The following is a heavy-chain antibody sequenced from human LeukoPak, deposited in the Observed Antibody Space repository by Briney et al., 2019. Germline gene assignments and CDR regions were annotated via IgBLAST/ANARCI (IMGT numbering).Heavy chain of an antibody. CDR3: ATGVATAFSY. J-gene: IGHJ4*02. Sequence: ASVRVSRKASGYTFTGYYMHWVRQAPGQGLEWMAWINPNSGDTYSAPKFQGRVTMTRDTSISTASMELSWLSSDDTAVYYCATGVATAFSYWGQGTLVTVSS. CDR1: GYTFTGYY. D-gene: IGHD5-18*01. V-gene: IGHV1-2*02. CDR2: INPNSGDT.